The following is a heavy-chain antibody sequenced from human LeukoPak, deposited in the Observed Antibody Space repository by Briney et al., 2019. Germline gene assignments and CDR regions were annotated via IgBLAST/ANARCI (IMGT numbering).Heavy chain of an antibody. J-gene: IGHJ4*02. V-gene: IGHV3-48*04. CDR2: ISSSGSTI. D-gene: IGHD3-22*01. CDR3: ARDKYDSSGYRDY. CDR1: GFTFSSYS. Sequence: GGSLRLSCAASGFTFSSYSMNWVRQAPGKGLEWVSSISSSGSTIYYADSVKGRFTISRDNAKNSLYLQMNSLRAEDTAVYYCARDKYDSSGYRDYWGQGTLVTVSS.